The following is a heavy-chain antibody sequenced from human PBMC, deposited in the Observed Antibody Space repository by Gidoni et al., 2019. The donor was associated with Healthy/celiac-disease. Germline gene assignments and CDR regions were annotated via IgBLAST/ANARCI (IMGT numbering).Heavy chain of an antibody. CDR2: IYSGGST. V-gene: IGHV3-53*02. CDR1: GFTVSSNY. CDR3: ARAVPDVWSGYGLGYFDD. D-gene: IGHD3-3*01. J-gene: IGHJ4*02. Sequence: EVQLVETGGGLIQPGGSLRLSCAASGFTVSSNYMSWVRQAPGKGLEGVAVIYSGGSTYYADAVKGRFTISRDNSKNTLYHQMNSLRAEDTAVYYCARAVPDVWSGYGLGYFDDWGQGTLVTVSS.